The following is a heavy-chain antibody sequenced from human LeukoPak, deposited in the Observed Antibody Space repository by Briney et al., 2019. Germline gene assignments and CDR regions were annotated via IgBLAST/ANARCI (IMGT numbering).Heavy chain of an antibody. J-gene: IGHJ4*02. CDR1: GGTFSSYA. CDR2: IIPIFGTA. CDR3: ARADILTGYNFDY. D-gene: IGHD3-9*01. V-gene: IGHV1-69*13. Sequence: ASVKVSCKASGGTFSSYAISWVRQAPGQGLEWMGGIIPIFGTANYAQKFQGRVTITADESTSTAYMGLSSLRSEDTAVYYCARADILTGYNFDYWGQGTLVTVSS.